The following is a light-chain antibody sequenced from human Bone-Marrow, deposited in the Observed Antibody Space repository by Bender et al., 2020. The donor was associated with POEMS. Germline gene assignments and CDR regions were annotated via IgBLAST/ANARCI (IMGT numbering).Light chain of an antibody. CDR2: RDN. V-gene: IGLV1-47*01. Sequence: QSVLTQPPSASGTPGQRITISCSGSTSNIGSNYVYWYQQFPGTAPKLLINRDNQRPSGVADRFSGSKSGTSASLAISGLRSEDEADYYCAAWEDSLNGWVFGGGTKLTVL. J-gene: IGLJ3*02. CDR3: AAWEDSLNGWV. CDR1: TSNIGSNY.